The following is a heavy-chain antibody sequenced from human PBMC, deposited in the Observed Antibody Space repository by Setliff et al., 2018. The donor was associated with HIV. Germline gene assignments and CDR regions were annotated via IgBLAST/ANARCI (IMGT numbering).Heavy chain of an antibody. CDR1: RDSISSSSDY. CDR2: IYSTGTT. V-gene: IGHV4-39*07. J-gene: IGHJ2*01. Sequence: SETLSLTCTVSRDSISSSSDYWGWIRQSPRKGLEWIGTIYSTGTTYYNPSLKSRVAISVDSSKSQFSLNLRSVTVADTAVYYCARRVYSYGPYWYFDLWGRGTLVT. CDR3: ARRVYSYGPYWYFDL. D-gene: IGHD5-18*01.